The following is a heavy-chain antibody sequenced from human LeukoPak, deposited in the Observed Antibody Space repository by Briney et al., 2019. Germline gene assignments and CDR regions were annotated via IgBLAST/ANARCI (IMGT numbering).Heavy chain of an antibody. V-gene: IGHV4-38-2*01. CDR3: ARAEINDYNRC. J-gene: IGHJ4*02. CDR2: IKYSGRT. D-gene: IGHD4-11*01. Sequence: SETLSLTCSVSGYSIRSGYQWGWISHAPGKGLEWIGSIKYSGRTYDNPSLKSRVTISIDTSKNQIFLKPRSTTAADTAHYFCARAEINDYNRCGGQGILVIVSS. CDR1: GYSIRSGYQ.